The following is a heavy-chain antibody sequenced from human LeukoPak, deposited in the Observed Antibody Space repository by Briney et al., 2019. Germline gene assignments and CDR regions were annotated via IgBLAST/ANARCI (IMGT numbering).Heavy chain of an antibody. Sequence: SETLSLTCTVSGGSISSYYWSWIRQPPGKGLEWIGYIYYSGSTNYNPSLKSRVTISVDTSKNQFSLKLSSVTAADTAVYYCAGSSAYGGAFDIWGQGTMVTVSS. CDR2: IYYSGST. V-gene: IGHV4-59*01. CDR1: GGSISSYY. D-gene: IGHD3-22*01. J-gene: IGHJ3*02. CDR3: AGSSAYGGAFDI.